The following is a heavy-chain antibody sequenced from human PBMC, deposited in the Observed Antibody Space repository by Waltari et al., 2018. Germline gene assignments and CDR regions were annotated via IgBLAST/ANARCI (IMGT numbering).Heavy chain of an antibody. V-gene: IGHV1-69*15. Sequence: QVQLVQSGAEVKKPGSSVKVSCQASGGTFNSYVFSWVRQAPGQGLEWMGRITPIFGAARSAQRFQGRVTITADESTSTAYMELSSLRSDDTAVYYCAAGSSGFFRGFAYWGQGTLVTVSS. CDR3: AAGSSGFFRGFAY. J-gene: IGHJ4*02. CDR2: ITPIFGAA. CDR1: GGTFNSYV. D-gene: IGHD3-22*01.